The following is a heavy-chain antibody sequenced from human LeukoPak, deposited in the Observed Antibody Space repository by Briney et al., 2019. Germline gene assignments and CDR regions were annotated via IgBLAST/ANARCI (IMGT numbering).Heavy chain of an antibody. J-gene: IGHJ4*02. CDR3: VTYYFDSSGPKKNY. D-gene: IGHD3-22*01. CDR1: GGSFSGYY. Sequence: SETLSLTCAVYGGSFSGYYWSWIRQLPGKGLEWIGEINHSGSTNYNPSLKSRVTISVDTSKNQFSLKLSSVTAADTAVYYCVTYYFDSSGPKKNYWGQGTLVTVSS. CDR2: INHSGST. V-gene: IGHV4-34*01.